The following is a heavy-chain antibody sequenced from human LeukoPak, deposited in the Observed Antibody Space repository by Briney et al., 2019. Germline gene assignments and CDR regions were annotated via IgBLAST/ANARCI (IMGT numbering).Heavy chain of an antibody. Sequence: GASVKVSCKVSGYTLTELSMHWVRQAPGKGLEWMGGFDPEDGETIYAQKFQGRVTMTTDTSTSTAYMELRSLRSDDTAVYYCVYYYDSSGYPNAFDIWGQGTMVTVSS. V-gene: IGHV1-24*01. CDR3: VYYYDSSGYPNAFDI. CDR1: GYTLTELS. D-gene: IGHD3-22*01. CDR2: FDPEDGET. J-gene: IGHJ3*02.